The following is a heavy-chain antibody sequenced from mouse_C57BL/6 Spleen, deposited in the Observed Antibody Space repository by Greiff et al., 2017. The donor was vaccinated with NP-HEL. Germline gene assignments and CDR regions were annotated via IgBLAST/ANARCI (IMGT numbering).Heavy chain of an antibody. CDR1: GYTFTSYD. Sequence: VKVVESGPELVKPGASVKLSCKASGYTFTSYDINWVKQRPGQGLEWIGWIYPRDGSTKYNEKFKGKATLTVDTSSSTAYMELHSLTSEDSAVYFCARRYYGSSFWYFDVWGTGTTVTVSS. V-gene: IGHV1-85*01. J-gene: IGHJ1*03. D-gene: IGHD1-1*01. CDR2: IYPRDGST. CDR3: ARRYYGSSFWYFDV.